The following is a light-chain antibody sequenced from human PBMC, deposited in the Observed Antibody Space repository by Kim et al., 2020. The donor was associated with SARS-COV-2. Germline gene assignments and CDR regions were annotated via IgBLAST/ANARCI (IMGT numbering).Light chain of an antibody. CDR2: DAS. CDR1: RTVSSY. CDR3: QQRSNPLT. Sequence: SLSPGERATPPAGASRTVSSYLACYQQKPGQAPRLLIYDASNRAAGIPARLSGSESGTDFTLTISSLEPEDFEVYYCQQRSNPLTFGGGTKVDIK. V-gene: IGKV3-11*01. J-gene: IGKJ4*01.